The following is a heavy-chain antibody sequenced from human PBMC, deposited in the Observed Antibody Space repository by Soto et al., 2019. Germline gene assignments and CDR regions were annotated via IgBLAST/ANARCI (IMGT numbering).Heavy chain of an antibody. CDR3: ARRRGCSGGSCYSVYYYYYGMDV. J-gene: IGHJ6*02. CDR1: GGTFSSYA. Sequence: QVQLVQSGAEVKKPGSSVKVSCKASGGTFSSYAISWVRQAPGQGLEWMGGIIPIFGTANYAQKFQGRVTMTADESTSTAYMELSSLRSEDTAVYYCARRRGCSGGSCYSVYYYYYGMDVWGQGTTVTVSS. CDR2: IIPIFGTA. V-gene: IGHV1-69*01. D-gene: IGHD2-15*01.